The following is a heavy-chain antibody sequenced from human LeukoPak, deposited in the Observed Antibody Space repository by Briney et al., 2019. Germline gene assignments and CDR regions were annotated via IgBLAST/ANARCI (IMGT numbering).Heavy chain of an antibody. J-gene: IGHJ4*02. CDR3: ATFGSGSRRTNSFDY. CDR1: GFTFSSYS. D-gene: IGHD3-10*01. CDR2: NNTGGDGT. V-gene: IGHV3-23*01. Sequence: PGGSLRLSCAASGFTFSSYSMNWVRQAPGKGLEWVSANNTGGDGTFYADSVKGRFTISRDNSMNTQYLQMNSLRAEDTAVFYCATFGSGSRRTNSFDYWGQGTLVIVSS.